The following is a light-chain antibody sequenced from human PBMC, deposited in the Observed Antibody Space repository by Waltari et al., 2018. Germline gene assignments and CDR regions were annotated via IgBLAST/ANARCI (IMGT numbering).Light chain of an antibody. CDR1: QSIGSW. CDR2: EAT. Sequence: DIQMTQSPSTLSPSVGDRVTITCRASQSIGSWLAWYQQKPGKAPKLLIYEATSLESGVPSRFSASGSGTEFTLTISSLQPDDFATYYCQRYNSYPITFGPGTKVDI. J-gene: IGKJ3*01. V-gene: IGKV1-5*03. CDR3: QRYNSYPIT.